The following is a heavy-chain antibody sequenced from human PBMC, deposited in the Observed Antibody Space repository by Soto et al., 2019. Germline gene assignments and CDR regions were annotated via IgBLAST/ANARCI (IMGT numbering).Heavy chain of an antibody. V-gene: IGHV4-59*01. D-gene: IGHD5-18*01. Sequence: PSETLSLTCTVSGGSISSYYWSWIRQPPGKGLEWIGYIYYSGSTNYNPSLKSRVTISVDTSKNQFSLKLSSVTAADTAVYYCARGGNSYGYTNYFDYWGQGTLVTVS. CDR1: GGSISSYY. CDR2: IYYSGST. J-gene: IGHJ4*02. CDR3: ARGGNSYGYTNYFDY.